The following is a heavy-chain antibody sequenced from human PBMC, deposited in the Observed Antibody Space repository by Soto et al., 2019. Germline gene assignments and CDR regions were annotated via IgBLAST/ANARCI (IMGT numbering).Heavy chain of an antibody. CDR1: GGSIRSGGYY. V-gene: IGHV4-31*03. CDR3: ARDPSGIAAEGWFDP. CDR2: IYYSGST. J-gene: IGHJ5*02. Sequence: QVQLQESGPGLVKPSQTLSLTCTVSGGSIRSGGYYWRWIRQHPGKGLEWIGYIYYSGSTYYNPSLQSRVTISVDTSKNQFSLKLSSVTVADTAVYYCARDPSGIAAEGWFDPWGQGTLVTVSS. D-gene: IGHD6-13*01.